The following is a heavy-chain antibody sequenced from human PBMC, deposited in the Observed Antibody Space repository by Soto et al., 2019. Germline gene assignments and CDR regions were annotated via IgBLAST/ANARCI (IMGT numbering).Heavy chain of an antibody. CDR3: ATSTWFDP. D-gene: IGHD2-2*01. CDR2: IYYSGST. V-gene: IGHV4-39*01. J-gene: IGHJ5*02. CDR1: GGSISSRGYY. Sequence: QLQLQESGPGLVKPSETLSLTCTVSGGSISSRGYYWGWIRQPPGKGLEWIGTIYYSGSTYYNPSLKRRVTISVDTSKNQFSLTLSSVTAADTAVYYCATSTWFDPWGQGTLVTVSS.